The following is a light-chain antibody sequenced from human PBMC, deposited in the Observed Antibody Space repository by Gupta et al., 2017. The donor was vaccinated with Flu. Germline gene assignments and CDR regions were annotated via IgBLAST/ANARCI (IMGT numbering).Light chain of an antibody. V-gene: IGLV1-40*01. CDR3: QSYANSLSGSKV. Sequence: QCVLTQPPSVAGAPGHTAPIPCTGSTSNIVAGYDVHWYQQVPGTAPNRLIFGNNNRPSGVADRFSVSKSGTSASLALAGLQAEDEADAYYQSYANSLSGSKVFGGGTKLTVL. CDR1: TSNIVAGYD. CDR2: GNN. J-gene: IGLJ3*02.